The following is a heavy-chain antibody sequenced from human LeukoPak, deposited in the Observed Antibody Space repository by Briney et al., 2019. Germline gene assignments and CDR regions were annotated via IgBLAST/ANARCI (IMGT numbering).Heavy chain of an antibody. D-gene: IGHD3-3*01. CDR2: ISSSGSTI. V-gene: IGHV3-11*04. Sequence: GGSLRLSCAASGFTFSDYYMSWIRQAPGKGLEWVSYISSSGSTIYYADSVKGRFTISRDNAKNSLYLQMNSLRAEDTAVYYCARDTFYDFWSGRGIEHWGQGTLVTVSS. CDR1: GFTFSDYY. J-gene: IGHJ1*01. CDR3: ARDTFYDFWSGRGIEH.